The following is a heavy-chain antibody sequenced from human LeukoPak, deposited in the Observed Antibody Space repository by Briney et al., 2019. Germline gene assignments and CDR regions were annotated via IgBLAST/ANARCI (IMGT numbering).Heavy chain of an antibody. CDR2: INHSGST. CDR1: GGSFSGYY. V-gene: IGHV4-34*01. D-gene: IGHD5-12*01. CDR3: ASPSIVATITRPYYFDY. J-gene: IGHJ4*02. Sequence: KPSETLSLTCAVYGGSFSGYYWSWIRQPPGTGLEWIGEINHSGSTNYNPSLKSRVTISVDTSKNQFSLKLSSVTAADTAVYYCASPSIVATITRPYYFDYWGQGTLVTVSS.